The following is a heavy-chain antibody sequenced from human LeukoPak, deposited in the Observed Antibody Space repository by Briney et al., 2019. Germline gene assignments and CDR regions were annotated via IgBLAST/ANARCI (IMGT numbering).Heavy chain of an antibody. CDR2: IYYSGST. CDR3: ARGEAAVEWFDP. V-gene: IGHV4-59*01. D-gene: IGHD6-13*01. J-gene: IGHJ5*02. Sequence: PSETLSLTCTVSGGSISSYYWSWIRRPPGKGLEWSGYIYYSGSTNYNPSLKSRVTISVDTSKNQFSLKLSSVTAADTAVYYCARGEAAVEWFDPWGQGTLVTVSS. CDR1: GGSISSYY.